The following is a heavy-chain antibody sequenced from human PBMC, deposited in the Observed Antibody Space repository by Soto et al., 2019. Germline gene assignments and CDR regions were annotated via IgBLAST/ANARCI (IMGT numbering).Heavy chain of an antibody. V-gene: IGHV3-23*01. CDR1: GFTFSSYA. D-gene: IGHD3-3*01. J-gene: IGHJ6*03. Sequence: GGSLRLSCAASGFTFSSYAMSWVRQAPGKGLEWVSAISGSGVSTYYADSVKGRFTITRDNSKNTLYLQMNSLRAEDTAVYYCAKTSRPPIDFGANHYMDVWGKGTTVTVSS. CDR2: ISGSGVST. CDR3: AKTSRPPIDFGANHYMDV.